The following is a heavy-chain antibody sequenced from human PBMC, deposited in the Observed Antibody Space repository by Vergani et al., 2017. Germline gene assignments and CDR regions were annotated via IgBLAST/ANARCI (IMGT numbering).Heavy chain of an antibody. V-gene: IGHV2-5*02. CDR1: GFSLSTSGVG. J-gene: IGHJ4*02. CDR2: IYWDDDK. D-gene: IGHD2/OR15-2a*01. CDR3: AHIESALYYFDY. Sequence: QITLKESGPTLVKPTQTLTLTCTFSGFSLSTSGVGVGWIRQPPGKALEWLALIYWDDDKRYSPSLKSRLTITKDTSKNQVVLTMTNIDPVDTATYYCAHIESALYYFDYWGQGTLVTVSS.